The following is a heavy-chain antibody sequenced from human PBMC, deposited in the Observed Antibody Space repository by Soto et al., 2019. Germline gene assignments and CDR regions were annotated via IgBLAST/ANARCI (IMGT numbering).Heavy chain of an antibody. Sequence: ASVKVSCKASGYTFTSYYLHWVRQAPGQGLEWMGIINPSGGSTSYAQKFQGRVTMTRDTSTSTVYMELSSLRSEDTAVYYCASDPGYYDSSGSMTRDYWGQGTLVTVPQ. J-gene: IGHJ4*02. V-gene: IGHV1-46*01. D-gene: IGHD3-22*01. CDR1: GYTFTSYY. CDR2: INPSGGST. CDR3: ASDPGYYDSSGSMTRDY.